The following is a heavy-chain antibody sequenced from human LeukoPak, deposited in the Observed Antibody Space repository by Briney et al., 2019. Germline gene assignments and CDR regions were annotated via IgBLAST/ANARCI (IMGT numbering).Heavy chain of an antibody. Sequence: GASVKVSCKASGYTFTSYGISWVRQAPGQGLEWMGWISAYNGNTNYAQKLQGRVTMTTDTSTSTACMELRSLRSDDTAVYYCATGIAVAGTHYWGQGTLVTVSS. CDR3: ATGIAVAGTHY. CDR1: GYTFTSYG. J-gene: IGHJ4*02. D-gene: IGHD6-19*01. CDR2: ISAYNGNT. V-gene: IGHV1-18*01.